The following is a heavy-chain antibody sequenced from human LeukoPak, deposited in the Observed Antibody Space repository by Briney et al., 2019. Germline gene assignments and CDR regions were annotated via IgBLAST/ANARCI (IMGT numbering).Heavy chain of an antibody. CDR3: ARAEGY. D-gene: IGHD1-14*01. V-gene: IGHV1-8*01. J-gene: IGHJ4*02. Sequence: ASVKVSCKASGTPSPVIDTNWFHQPPEQGLEWMGWMNPNSGNTGYAQKFQGRVTMTRNTSISTAYMELSSLRSEDTAVYYCARAEGYWGQGTLVTVSS. CDR1: GTPSPVID. CDR2: MNPNSGNT.